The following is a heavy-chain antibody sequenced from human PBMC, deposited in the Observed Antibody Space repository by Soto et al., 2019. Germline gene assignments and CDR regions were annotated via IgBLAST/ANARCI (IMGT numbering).Heavy chain of an antibody. J-gene: IGHJ4*02. CDR3: ARDLYYDILTGYYNKYYFDY. CDR1: GFTFSSYW. Sequence: PGGSLRLSCAASGFTFSSYWMSWVRQAPGKGLEWVANIKQDGSEKYYVDSVKGRFTISRDNAKNSLYLQMNSLRAEDTAVYYCARDLYYDILTGYYNKYYFDYWGQGTLVTVSX. D-gene: IGHD3-9*01. CDR2: IKQDGSEK. V-gene: IGHV3-7*01.